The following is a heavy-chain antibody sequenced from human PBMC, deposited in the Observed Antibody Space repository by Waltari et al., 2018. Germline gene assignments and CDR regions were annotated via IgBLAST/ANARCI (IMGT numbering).Heavy chain of an antibody. CDR2: IKQDGREK. D-gene: IGHD2-8*02. CDR3: AREGVCTGGVCYSRYFDL. CDR1: GFTFSSYW. V-gene: IGHV3-7*01. Sequence: EVQLVESGGGLVQPGGSLRLSCAASGFTFSSYWMSWVRQAPGKGLEWVANIKQDGREKYYVDSVKGRFTISRDNAKNSLYLQMNSLRAEDTAVYYCAREGVCTGGVCYSRYFDLWGRGTLVTVSS. J-gene: IGHJ2*01.